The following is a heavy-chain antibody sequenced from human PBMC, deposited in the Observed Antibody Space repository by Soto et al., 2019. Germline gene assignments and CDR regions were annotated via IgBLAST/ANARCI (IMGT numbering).Heavy chain of an antibody. J-gene: IGHJ3*02. Sequence: EVQLVESGGGLVQPGGSLRLSCAASGFTFSSYWMHWVRQAPGKGLVWVSRINSDGSSTSYADSVKGRFTISRDNAKNTLYLQMNSLGAEDTAVYCCARVAGSNDAFDIWGQGTMVTVSS. CDR2: INSDGSST. CDR3: ARVAGSNDAFDI. D-gene: IGHD2-15*01. CDR1: GFTFSSYW. V-gene: IGHV3-74*01.